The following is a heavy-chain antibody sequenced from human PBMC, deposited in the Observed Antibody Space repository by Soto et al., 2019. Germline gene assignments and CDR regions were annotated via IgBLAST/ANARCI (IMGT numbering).Heavy chain of an antibody. CDR2: ISYDGSNK. D-gene: IGHD6-13*01. CDR1: GFTFSSYA. Sequence: QVQLVESGGGVVQPGRSLRLSCAASGFTFSSYAMHWVRQAPGKGLEWVAVISYDGSNKYYADSVKGRFTISRDNSKNTLYLQMNSLRAEDTAVYYCARDRQQLALSALPTLRGMDVWGQGTTVTVSS. CDR3: ARDRQQLALSALPTLRGMDV. J-gene: IGHJ6*02. V-gene: IGHV3-30-3*01.